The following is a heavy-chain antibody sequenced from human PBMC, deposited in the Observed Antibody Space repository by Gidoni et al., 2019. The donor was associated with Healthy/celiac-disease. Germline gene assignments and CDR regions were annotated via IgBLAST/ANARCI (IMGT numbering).Heavy chain of an antibody. CDR3: ARGRRAAGRYAFDI. CDR1: GGSFSGYY. Sequence: QVQLQQWGAGLLKPSETLSLTCAVYGGSFSGYYWSWIRQPPGKGLEWIGEINHSGSTNYNPSLKSRVTISVDTSKNQFSLKLSSVTAADTAVYYCARGRRAAGRYAFDIWGQGTMVTVSS. J-gene: IGHJ3*02. V-gene: IGHV4-34*01. D-gene: IGHD6-13*01. CDR2: INHSGST.